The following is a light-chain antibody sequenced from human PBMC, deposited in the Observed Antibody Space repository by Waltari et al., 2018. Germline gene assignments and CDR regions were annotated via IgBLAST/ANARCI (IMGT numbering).Light chain of an antibody. V-gene: IGKV2-28*01. CDR3: MQARQIPWT. Sequence: QSLLHSSGNTFLDWYLQKPGQSPQLLIYLISNRASGFPDRFSGSGSGTDFTLKISRVEAEDVVVYFCMQARQIPWTFGQGTKVEIK. J-gene: IGKJ1*01. CDR1: QSLLHSSGNTF. CDR2: LIS.